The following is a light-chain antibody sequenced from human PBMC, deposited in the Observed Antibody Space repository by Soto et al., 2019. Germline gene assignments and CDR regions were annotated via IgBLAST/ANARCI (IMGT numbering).Light chain of an antibody. CDR3: QQYDNLPLT. CDR1: QDIKNY. Sequence: DIQMTQSPSSLSASVGDRDTITCQASQDIKNYLNWYQQKSGKAPKLLIYDASDLETGVPSRFSGSGSGTEFTFTINSLQPEDIATYYCQQYDNLPLTFGGGTKVDIK. V-gene: IGKV1-33*01. CDR2: DAS. J-gene: IGKJ4*01.